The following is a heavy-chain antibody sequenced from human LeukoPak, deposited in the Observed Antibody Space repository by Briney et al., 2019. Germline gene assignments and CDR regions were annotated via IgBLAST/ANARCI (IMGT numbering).Heavy chain of an antibody. D-gene: IGHD3-16*02. Sequence: SETLSLTCAVYGGSFSGYYWSWIRQPPGKGLEWIGEINHSGSTNYNPSLKSRVTISVDTSKNQFSLKLSSVTAADTAVYYCARGGHDYVWGSYRKPFDYWGQGTLDTVSS. CDR1: GGSFSGYY. CDR2: INHSGST. V-gene: IGHV4-34*01. J-gene: IGHJ4*02. CDR3: ARGGHDYVWGSYRKPFDY.